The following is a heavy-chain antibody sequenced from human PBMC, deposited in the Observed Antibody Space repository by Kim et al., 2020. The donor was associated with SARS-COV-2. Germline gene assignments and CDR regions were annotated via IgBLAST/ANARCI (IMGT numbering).Heavy chain of an antibody. CDR2: IYYSGST. V-gene: IGHV4-31*03. Sequence: SETLSLTCTVSGGSISSGGYYWSWIRQHPGKGLEWIGYIYYSGSTYYNPSLKSRVTISVDTSKNHFSLKLSSVTAADAAVYYCARDDAFDIWGQGTMVTVSS. CDR1: GGSISSGGYY. J-gene: IGHJ3*02. CDR3: ARDDAFDI.